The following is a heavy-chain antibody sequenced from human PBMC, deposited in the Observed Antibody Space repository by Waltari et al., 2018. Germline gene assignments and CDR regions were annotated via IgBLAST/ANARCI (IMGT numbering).Heavy chain of an antibody. J-gene: IGHJ5*02. Sequence: EVQLVESGGGLVQPGGSLRLSCAASGFTFSSYSMNWVRQAPGKGLEWVSYISSSSSTIYYADSVKGRFTTSRDNAKNSLYLQMNSLRAEDTAVYYCASGSYYYDSSGPPPWGQGTLVTVSS. CDR3: ASGSYYYDSSGPPP. D-gene: IGHD3-22*01. CDR1: GFTFSSYS. V-gene: IGHV3-48*01. CDR2: ISSSSSTI.